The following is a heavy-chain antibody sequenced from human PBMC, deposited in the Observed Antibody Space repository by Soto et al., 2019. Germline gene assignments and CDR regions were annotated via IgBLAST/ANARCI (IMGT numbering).Heavy chain of an antibody. V-gene: IGHV2-5*02. D-gene: IGHD3-3*01. CDR1: GFSLSTSGVG. Sequence: SGPTLVNPTQTLTLTCTFSGFSLSTSGVGVGWIRQPPGKALEWLALIYWDDDKRYSPSLKSRLTITKNTSKKQVVLTITNINPVDTATYYCAHLLDAWSGYPQAYYYYYYGMDVWGQGTTVTVSS. CDR2: IYWDDDK. CDR3: AHLLDAWSGYPQAYYYYYYGMDV. J-gene: IGHJ6*02.